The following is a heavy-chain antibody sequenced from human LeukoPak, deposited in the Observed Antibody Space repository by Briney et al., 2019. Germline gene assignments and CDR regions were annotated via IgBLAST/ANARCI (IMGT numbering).Heavy chain of an antibody. D-gene: IGHD1-1*01. V-gene: IGHV1-2*06. J-gene: IGHJ6*02. CDR3: AREKARQSAMAV. CDR2: INPNSVAT. CDR1: GYTFTGYY. Sequence: ASVKVSCKASGYTFTGYYVHWVRQGPGQGLGWLGRINPNSVATNYAQKFRGRVTMTRDTSISTAYMELSRLRSDDTALYYRAREKARQSAMAVWGQGTTVTVSS.